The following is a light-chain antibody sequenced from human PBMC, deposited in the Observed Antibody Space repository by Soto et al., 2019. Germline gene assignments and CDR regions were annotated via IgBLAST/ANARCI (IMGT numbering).Light chain of an antibody. CDR2: GAS. J-gene: IGKJ2*01. CDR3: QQYGSSPPYMYT. Sequence: EIVLTQSPGTLSLSPGERATLSCRASQSVSSSYLAWYQQKPGQAPRLLIYGASSRATGIPDRFSGSGSGTDFTLTISRLEPEDFAVYYRQQYGSSPPYMYTFGQGTKLEIK. CDR1: QSVSSSY. V-gene: IGKV3-20*01.